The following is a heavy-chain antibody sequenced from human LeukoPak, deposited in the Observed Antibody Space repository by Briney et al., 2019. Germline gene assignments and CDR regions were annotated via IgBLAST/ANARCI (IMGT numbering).Heavy chain of an antibody. V-gene: IGHV3-21*01. CDR1: GFTFSSYE. Sequence: GGSLRLSCAASGFTFSSYEMNWVRQAPGKGLEWVSFISSSSSYIYYADSVKGQFTISRDNAKNSLYLQMNSLRAEDTAVYYCARAPGYRSFLDYWGQGTLVTVSS. CDR3: ARAPGYRSFLDY. D-gene: IGHD6-13*01. J-gene: IGHJ4*02. CDR2: ISSSSSYI.